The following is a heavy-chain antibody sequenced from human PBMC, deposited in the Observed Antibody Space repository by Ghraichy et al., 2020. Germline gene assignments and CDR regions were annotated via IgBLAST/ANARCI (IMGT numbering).Heavy chain of an antibody. V-gene: IGHV4-61*08. Sequence: SQTLSLTCTVSSGSVSNGDQYWSWIRQPPGKALEWIGHLYDIGSTLYNPSLRSRVSISVDTSKNQFSLKLNFVCAADTALYYCARGRGYGYGIDYWGQGILVTVSS. J-gene: IGHJ4*02. CDR2: LYDIGST. CDR3: ARGRGYGYGIDY. CDR1: SGSVSNGDQY. D-gene: IGHD5-18*01.